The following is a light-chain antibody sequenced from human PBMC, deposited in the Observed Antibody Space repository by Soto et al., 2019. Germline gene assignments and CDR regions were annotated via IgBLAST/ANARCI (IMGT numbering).Light chain of an antibody. Sequence: DIQLTQSPSSVSASVGDRVTLTCRASQGISNWLAWYQQKPGKAPKLLISAASTLQGGVPSRFSGSLSGTDVTLTITSLQAEDFATYFCQQAYSLPVTFGQGTKLEIK. CDR2: AAS. CDR3: QQAYSLPVT. CDR1: QGISNW. J-gene: IGKJ2*01. V-gene: IGKV1-12*01.